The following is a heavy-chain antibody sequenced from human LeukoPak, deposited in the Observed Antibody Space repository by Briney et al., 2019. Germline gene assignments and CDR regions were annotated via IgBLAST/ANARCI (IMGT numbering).Heavy chain of an antibody. V-gene: IGHV3-23*01. CDR2: ISDSGGTT. CDR1: GFTFGSYA. J-gene: IGHJ4*02. CDR3: ATQNYYGSGSYYPYYFDY. Sequence: GGSLRLSCAASGFTFGSYAMSWVRQAPGKGLEWVSTISDSGGTTYFADSVKGRFTISRDNSKNTLYLQMNSLRAEDTAVYYCATQNYYGSGSYYPYYFDYWGQGTLVTVSS. D-gene: IGHD3-10*01.